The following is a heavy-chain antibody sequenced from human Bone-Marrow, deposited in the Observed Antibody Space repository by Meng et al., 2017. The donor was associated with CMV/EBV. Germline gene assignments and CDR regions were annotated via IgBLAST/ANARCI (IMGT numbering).Heavy chain of an antibody. CDR1: GGTFSSYA. CDR2: ISAYNGNT. CDR3: ARGRGPFDY. J-gene: IGHJ4*02. Sequence: ASVKVSCKASGGTFSSYAISWVRQAPGQGLEWMGWISAYNGNTNYAQKFQGRVTMTRNTSISTAYMELSSLRSEDTAVYYCARGRGPFDYWGQGTLVTVSS. D-gene: IGHD3-10*01. V-gene: IGHV1-8*02.